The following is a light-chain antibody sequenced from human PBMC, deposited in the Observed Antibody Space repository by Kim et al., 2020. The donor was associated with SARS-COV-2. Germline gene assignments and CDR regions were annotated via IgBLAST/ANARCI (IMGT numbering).Light chain of an antibody. Sequence: SYELTQPLSVSVALGQTARITCGGNNIGNKNVYWYQQKPGQAPILVIYRDTNRPSGIPERFSGSNSGNTATLTISRAQAGDESDYYCQVWDSSIGVFGGGTQLTVL. CDR3: QVWDSSIGV. V-gene: IGLV3-9*01. J-gene: IGLJ2*01. CDR1: NIGNKN. CDR2: RDT.